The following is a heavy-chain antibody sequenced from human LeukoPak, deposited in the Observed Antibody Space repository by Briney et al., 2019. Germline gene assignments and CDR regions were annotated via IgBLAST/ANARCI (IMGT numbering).Heavy chain of an antibody. J-gene: IGHJ4*02. V-gene: IGHV1-46*01. Sequence: GASVKVSCKASGYTLTSNKIHWVRQAPAQGLEWMGIITPTDGKTGYAQRFQGRVTVTRDTSISTAYMELSRLRSDDTAVYYCARDRPPYDSSGYPSDYWGQGTLVTVSS. D-gene: IGHD3-22*01. CDR3: ARDRPPYDSSGYPSDY. CDR2: ITPTDGKT. CDR1: GYTLTSNK.